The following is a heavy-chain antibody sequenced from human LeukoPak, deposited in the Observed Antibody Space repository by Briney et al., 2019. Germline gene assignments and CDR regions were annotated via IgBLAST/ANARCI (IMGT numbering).Heavy chain of an antibody. D-gene: IGHD7-27*01. CDR2: INHSGGT. V-gene: IGHV4-34*01. J-gene: IGHJ4*02. CDR1: GGSFSGYY. Sequence: PSETLSLTCAVYGGSFSGYYWSWIRQPPGKGLEWIGEINHSGGTNYNPSHKSRVTISVGTSKNQFSLKLSSVTAADTAVYYCARGLGPVDYWGQGTLVTVSS. CDR3: ARGLGPVDY.